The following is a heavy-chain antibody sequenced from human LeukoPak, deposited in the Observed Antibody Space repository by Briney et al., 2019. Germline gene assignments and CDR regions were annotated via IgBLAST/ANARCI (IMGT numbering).Heavy chain of an antibody. Sequence: GGSLRLSCAASGFTFSSYAISWVRQAPGKGLEWVSAISGNGGYTYYADSVKGRFTISRDNSKNTLYLQMNSLRAEDTAVYYCTTDRMIYATNWAVSWFDPWGQGTLVTVSS. J-gene: IGHJ5*02. V-gene: IGHV3-23*01. CDR3: TTDRMIYATNWAVSWFDP. D-gene: IGHD2-8*01. CDR1: GFTFSSYA. CDR2: ISGNGGYT.